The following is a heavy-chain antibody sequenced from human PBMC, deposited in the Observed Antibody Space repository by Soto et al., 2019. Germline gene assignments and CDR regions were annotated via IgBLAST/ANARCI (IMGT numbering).Heavy chain of an antibody. J-gene: IGHJ5*02. V-gene: IGHV1-69*13. Sequence: SVKVSCKASGGTFSSYAISWVRQAPGQGLEWMGGIIPIFGTANYAQKFRGRVTITAGESTSTAYMELSSLRSEDTAVYYCATSRGTDYNWFDPWGQGTLVTVSS. CDR3: ATSRGTDYNWFDP. CDR1: GGTFSSYA. D-gene: IGHD1-1*01. CDR2: IIPIFGTA.